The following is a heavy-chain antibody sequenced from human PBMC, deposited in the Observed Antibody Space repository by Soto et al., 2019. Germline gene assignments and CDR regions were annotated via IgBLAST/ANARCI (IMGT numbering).Heavy chain of an antibody. J-gene: IGHJ6*02. CDR3: TRDRVCGMDV. CDR2: IYDNGIT. CDR1: GGSISGGRYY. Sequence: QVPLQESGPGLVKPSQTLSLTCNVSGGSISGGRYYWNWIRQHPGKGLEWIGNIYDNGITYYNPSRESRVIIAEDTSNNQFSLRLSSVTAADTSVYYCTRDRVCGMDVWGQGTTVTVSS. D-gene: IGHD3-10*01. V-gene: IGHV4-31*03.